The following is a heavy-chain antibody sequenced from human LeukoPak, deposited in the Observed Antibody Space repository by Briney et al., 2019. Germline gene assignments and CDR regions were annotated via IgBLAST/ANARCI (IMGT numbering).Heavy chain of an antibody. D-gene: IGHD3-16*02. CDR2: IYPGDSDT. CDR1: GYSFTSYW. Sequence: GESLKISCKGSGYSFTSYWIGWVRQMPGKGLEWMGIIYPGDSDTRYSPSFQGQVTISADKSISTAYLQWSSLKASDTAMYYCYTFGGVIAREGARGPFDYWGQGTLVTVSS. J-gene: IGHJ4*02. CDR3: YTFGGVIAREGARGPFDY. V-gene: IGHV5-51*01.